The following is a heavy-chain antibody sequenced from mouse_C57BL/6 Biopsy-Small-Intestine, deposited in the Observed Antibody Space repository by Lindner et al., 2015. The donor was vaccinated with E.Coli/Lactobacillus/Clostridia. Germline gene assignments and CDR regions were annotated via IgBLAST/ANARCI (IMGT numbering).Heavy chain of an antibody. J-gene: IGHJ1*01. Sequence: SVKVSCKASGYAFTSYGISWVRQAPGQGLEWMGWISAYNGNTNYAQKLQGRVTMTTDTSTRTAYMELRSLRSGDTAVYYCATFDIVVAATIPAYHYNAMDVWGQGTTVTVSS. V-gene: IGHV1-74*01. CDR1: GYAFTSYG. CDR2: ISAYNGNT. D-gene: IGHD1-1*01. CDR3: ATFDIVVAATIPAYHYNAMDV.